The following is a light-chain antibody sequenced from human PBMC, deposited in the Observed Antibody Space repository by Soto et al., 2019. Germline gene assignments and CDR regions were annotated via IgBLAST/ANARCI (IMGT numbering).Light chain of an antibody. CDR1: TGAVTSNHH. V-gene: IGLV7-46*01. Sequence: QAVVTQEPSLTVSPGGTVTLTCGSSTGAVTSNHHPYWFQQKAGQAPRTLIYDTSNKHSCTPARFSGYLLGDKAALTLSGAKPEEEPKYYCLLSHNAARLFGGGTKLTVL. CDR2: DTS. J-gene: IGLJ2*01. CDR3: LLSHNAARL.